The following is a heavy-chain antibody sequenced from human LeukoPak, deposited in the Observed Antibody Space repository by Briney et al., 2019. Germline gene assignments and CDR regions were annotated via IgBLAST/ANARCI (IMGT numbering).Heavy chain of an antibody. D-gene: IGHD3-9*01. CDR2: IIPIFGTA. Sequence: SVKVSRKASGGTFSSYAISWVRQAPGQGLEWMGGIIPIFGTANYAQKFQGRVTITADESTSTAYMELSSLRSEDTAVYYCARGVLRYFDWLFYYYMDVWGKGTTVTVSS. CDR3: ARGVLRYFDWLFYYYMDV. CDR1: GGTFSSYA. J-gene: IGHJ6*03. V-gene: IGHV1-69*13.